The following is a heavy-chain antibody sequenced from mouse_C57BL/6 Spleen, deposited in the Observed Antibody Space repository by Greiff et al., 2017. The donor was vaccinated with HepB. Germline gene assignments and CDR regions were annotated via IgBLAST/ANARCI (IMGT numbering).Heavy chain of an antibody. CDR1: GYAFSSSW. Sequence: VQLQQSGPELVKPGASVKISCKASGYAFSSSWMNWVKQRPGKGLEWIGRIYPGDGDTNYNGKFKGKATLTADKSSSTAYMQLSSLTSEDSAVYFWAKLYDYGYYFDYWGQGTTLTVSS. V-gene: IGHV1-82*01. CDR2: IYPGDGDT. J-gene: IGHJ2*01. D-gene: IGHD2-4*01. CDR3: AKLYDYGYYFDY.